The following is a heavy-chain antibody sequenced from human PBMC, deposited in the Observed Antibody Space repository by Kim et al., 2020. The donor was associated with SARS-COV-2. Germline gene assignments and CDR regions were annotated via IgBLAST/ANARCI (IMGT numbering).Heavy chain of an antibody. CDR2: ISSSSSYI. V-gene: IGHV3-21*01. D-gene: IGHD5-12*01. Sequence: GGSLRLSCAASGFTFSSYSMNWVRQAPGKGLEWVSSISSSSSYIYYADSVKGRFTISRDNAKNSLYLQMNSLRAEDTAVYYCARDSGDGGYLGLFYDYWGQGTLVTVSS. CDR1: GFTFSSYS. J-gene: IGHJ4*02. CDR3: ARDSGDGGYLGLFYDY.